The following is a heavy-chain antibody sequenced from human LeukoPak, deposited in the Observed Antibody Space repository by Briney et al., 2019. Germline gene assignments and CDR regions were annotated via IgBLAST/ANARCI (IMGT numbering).Heavy chain of an antibody. CDR2: ISSSSNYI. CDR1: GFSFSSYS. V-gene: IGHV3-21*01. CDR3: ASGGHVDY. J-gene: IGHJ4*02. Sequence: PGGSLRLSCAASGFSFSSYSMKWVRQAPGKGLEWVSSISSSSNYIYYADSVKGRFTISRDNAKNSLYLQMNSLRAEDRAVYYCASGGHVDYLGQGTLVTVSS.